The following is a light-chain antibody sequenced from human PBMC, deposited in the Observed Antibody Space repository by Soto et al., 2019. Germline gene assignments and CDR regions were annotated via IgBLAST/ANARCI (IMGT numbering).Light chain of an antibody. J-gene: IGKJ4*01. CDR3: QQYGSSPVT. V-gene: IGKV3-20*01. Sequence: EIVMTQSPSTLSVSPGERATLSCRASQDISRRYLAWHQQNPGQAPRLLIYGASSRATGIPDRFSGSGSGTDFTLTISILEPEDLAVYYCQQYGSSPVTFGGGTKVDIK. CDR2: GAS. CDR1: QDISRRY.